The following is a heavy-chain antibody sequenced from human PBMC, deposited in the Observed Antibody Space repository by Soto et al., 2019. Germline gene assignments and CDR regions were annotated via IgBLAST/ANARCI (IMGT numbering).Heavy chain of an antibody. Sequence: SVKVSCKASGGTFNNYPITWVRQAPGEGLEWMGGSIPIYGTANYAQKFQGRVTISVDESTSTAYMELSSLRSEDTAVYYCARGRGYSGDDHYYYFDMDVWGQGTTVTAP. D-gene: IGHD5-12*01. CDR2: SIPIYGTA. CDR3: ARGRGYSGDDHYYYFDMDV. J-gene: IGHJ6*02. V-gene: IGHV1-69*13. CDR1: GGTFNNYP.